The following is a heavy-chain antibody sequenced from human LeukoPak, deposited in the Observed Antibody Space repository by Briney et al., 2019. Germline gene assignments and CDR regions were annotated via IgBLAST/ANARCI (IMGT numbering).Heavy chain of an antibody. CDR2: INAGNGNT. J-gene: IGHJ4*02. D-gene: IGHD6-19*01. Sequence: ASVKVSCKASGYTFTSYAMHWVRQAPGQRLEWMGWINAGNGNTKYSQKFQGRVTITRDTSASTAYMELSSLRSEDTAAYYCARDPNLLYSSGWPAYYFDYWGQGTLVTVSS. CDR1: GYTFTSYA. CDR3: ARDPNLLYSSGWPAYYFDY. V-gene: IGHV1-3*01.